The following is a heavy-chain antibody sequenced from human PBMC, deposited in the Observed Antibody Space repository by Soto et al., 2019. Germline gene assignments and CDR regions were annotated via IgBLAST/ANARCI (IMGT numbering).Heavy chain of an antibody. V-gene: IGHV4-31*03. Sequence: QVQLQESRPGLVKPSQTLSLTCTVSGGSISSGGYYWSWIRQHPGKGLEWIGYIYYSGSTYYNPSVKGGVTISVVRSKNQFYRQLSSVTAAVTAVYYCARSDKYLYYYGMDVWSQGTTVTVSS. CDR2: IYYSGST. CDR1: GGSISSGGYY. CDR3: ARSDKYLYYYGMDV. J-gene: IGHJ6*02. D-gene: IGHD3-9*01.